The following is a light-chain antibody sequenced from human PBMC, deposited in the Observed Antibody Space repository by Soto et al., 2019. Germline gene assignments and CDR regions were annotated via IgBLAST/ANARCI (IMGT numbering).Light chain of an antibody. CDR3: QSYDSSLSGWV. Sequence: QAVVTQPPSVSRAPGQRVTISCTGSSSNIGAGYDVHWYQQLPGPAPKLLIYGNSNRPSGVPDRFSGSKSGTSASLAITGLQAEDEADYYCQSYDSSLSGWVFGGGTKLTVL. J-gene: IGLJ3*02. V-gene: IGLV1-40*01. CDR2: GNS. CDR1: SSNIGAGYD.